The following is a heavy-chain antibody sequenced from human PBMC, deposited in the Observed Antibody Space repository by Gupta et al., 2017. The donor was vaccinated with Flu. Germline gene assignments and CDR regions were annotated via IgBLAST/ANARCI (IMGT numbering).Heavy chain of an antibody. D-gene: IGHD3-22*01. CDR1: GGSISSYY. CDR2: IYTSGST. Sequence: QVQLQESGPGLVKPSETLSLTCTVSGGSISSYYWSLIRQPAGKGLEWIGRIYTSGSTNYNPSLKSRVTMSVDTSKNQFSLKLSSVTAADTAVYYCARGGRYYYDSSGSPNWFDPWGQGTLVTVSS. CDR3: ARGGRYYYDSSGSPNWFDP. V-gene: IGHV4-4*07. J-gene: IGHJ5*02.